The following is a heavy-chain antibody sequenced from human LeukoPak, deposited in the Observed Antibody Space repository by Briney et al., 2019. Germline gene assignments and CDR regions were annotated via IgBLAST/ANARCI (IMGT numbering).Heavy chain of an antibody. CDR2: ISYDGSNK. CDR1: RFTFSSYA. V-gene: IGHV3-30-3*01. CDR3: AGGVVVVVAASLDY. J-gene: IGHJ4*02. Sequence: GRSLRLSCAASRFTFSSYAMHWVRQAPGKGLEWVAVISYDGSNKYYADSVKGRFTISRDNSKNTLYLQMNSLRAEDTAVYYCAGGVVVVVAASLDYWGQGTLVTVSS. D-gene: IGHD2-15*01.